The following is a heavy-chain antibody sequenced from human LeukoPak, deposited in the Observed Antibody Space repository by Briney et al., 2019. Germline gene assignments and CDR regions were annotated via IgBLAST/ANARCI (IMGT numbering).Heavy chain of an antibody. Sequence: NSSETLSLTCAVYGASFSRDYWSWIRQPPGKGLEWIGEVNQSGSTKYNPSLKSRVTISVDTSKNQFSLKLSSVTAADTAIYYCAKIPNLRSFYYYGLDVWGQGTTVTVSS. CDR3: AKIPNLRSFYYYGLDV. J-gene: IGHJ6*02. D-gene: IGHD1-26*01. V-gene: IGHV4-34*01. CDR2: VNQSGST. CDR1: GASFSRDY.